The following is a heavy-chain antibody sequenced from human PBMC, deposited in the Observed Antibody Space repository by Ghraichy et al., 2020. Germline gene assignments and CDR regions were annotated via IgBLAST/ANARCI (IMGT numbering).Heavy chain of an antibody. CDR2: INIRGCAT. D-gene: IGHD6-19*01. CDR3: AREGDLAVEWTAFDY. CDR1: GYTFTPYY. V-gene: IGHV1-46*01. J-gene: IGHJ4*02. Sequence: ASVKVSCKASGYTFTPYYIHWVRQAPGQGLDWLGIINIRGCATTYGQKFEGRVTMTSDISTSTVYMELSSLRSEDTAMYYCAREGDLAVEWTAFDYWGQGTLVNVSS.